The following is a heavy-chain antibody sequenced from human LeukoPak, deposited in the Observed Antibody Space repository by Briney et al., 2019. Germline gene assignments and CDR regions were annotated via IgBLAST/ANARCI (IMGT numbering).Heavy chain of an antibody. CDR3: AELGITMIGGV. D-gene: IGHD3-10*02. J-gene: IGHJ6*04. CDR1: GFPLSTFD. Sequence: GGSLRLSCAASGFPLSTFDMDWVRQAPGKGLEWVSYISSSGSTIYYADSVKGRFTISRDNAKNSLYLQMNSLRAEDTAVYYCAELGITMIGGVWGKGTTVTISS. V-gene: IGHV3-48*03. CDR2: ISSSGSTI.